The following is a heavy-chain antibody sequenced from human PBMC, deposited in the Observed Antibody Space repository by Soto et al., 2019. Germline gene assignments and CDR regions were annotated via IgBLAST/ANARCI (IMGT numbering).Heavy chain of an antibody. V-gene: IGHV1-3*01. J-gene: IGHJ5*02. Sequence: ASVKVSCKTSGYTFTTFFLHWMRQAPGQRLEWMGWINPANGDTMYSQKFLGRVSNTRGTSATTAYMELTSLTSEDTAIYYCARDPSTGWCGTWGQGSLCAVSS. CDR3: ARDPSTGWCGT. D-gene: IGHD1-1*01. CDR2: INPANGDT. CDR1: GYTFTTFF.